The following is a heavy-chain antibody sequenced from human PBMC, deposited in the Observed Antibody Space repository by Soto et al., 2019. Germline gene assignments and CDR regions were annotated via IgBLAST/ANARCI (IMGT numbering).Heavy chain of an antibody. CDR3: AREVYSSGPNWFDP. V-gene: IGHV4-59*01. CDR2: IYYSGST. D-gene: IGHD6-19*01. Sequence: PSETLSLTCTVSGGSISSYYWSWIRQPPGKGLEWIGYIYYSGSTNYNPSLKSRVTISVDTSKNQFSLKLSSVTAADTAVYYCAREVYSSGPNWFDPWGQGTLVTSPQ. J-gene: IGHJ5*02. CDR1: GGSISSYY.